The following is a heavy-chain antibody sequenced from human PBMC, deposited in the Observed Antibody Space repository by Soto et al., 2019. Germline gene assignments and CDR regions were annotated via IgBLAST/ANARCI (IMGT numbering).Heavy chain of an antibody. Sequence: SETLSLTCAFSGCSISSSNWWSWVRQPPGKGLEWIGEIHHSGSTNYNPSLKSRLIISVDKSKNQFSLKLRSVSAADTAVYYCARDRRYSSGWYSFDPWGQGTLVTVSS. CDR2: IHHSGST. V-gene: IGHV4-4*02. J-gene: IGHJ5*02. D-gene: IGHD6-19*01. CDR1: GCSISSSNW. CDR3: ARDRRYSSGWYSFDP.